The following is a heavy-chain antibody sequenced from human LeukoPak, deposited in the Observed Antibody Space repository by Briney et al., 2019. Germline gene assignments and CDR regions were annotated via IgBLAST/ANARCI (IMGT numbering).Heavy chain of an antibody. Sequence: PSETLSLTCTVSGGSISSSSYYWGWIRQPPGKGLEWIGSIYYSGSTYYNPSLKSRVTISVDTSKNQFSLKLSSVTAADTAVYYCARLLVVAANFDYWGQGTPVTVSS. V-gene: IGHV4-39*01. CDR3: ARLLVVAANFDY. CDR1: GGSISSSSYY. J-gene: IGHJ4*02. D-gene: IGHD2-15*01. CDR2: IYYSGST.